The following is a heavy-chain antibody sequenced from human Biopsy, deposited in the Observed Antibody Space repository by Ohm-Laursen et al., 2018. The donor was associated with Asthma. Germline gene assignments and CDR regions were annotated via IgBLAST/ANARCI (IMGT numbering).Heavy chain of an antibody. D-gene: IGHD5-12*01. V-gene: IGHV7-4-1*02. CDR2: INTNTGNP. CDR3: ARGRYRGYDFDY. Sequence: SSVKVSCKASGYTFTYFSIYWVRQAPGQGLEWLGRINTNTGNPTYAQAYTGRFVFSLDTSVSTAYLRISSLKADDTAVYYCARGRYRGYDFDYWGQGSLVTVSS. J-gene: IGHJ4*02. CDR1: GYTFTYFS.